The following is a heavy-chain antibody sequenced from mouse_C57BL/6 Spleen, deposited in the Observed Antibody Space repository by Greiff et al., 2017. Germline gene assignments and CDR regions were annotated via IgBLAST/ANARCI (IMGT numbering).Heavy chain of an antibody. D-gene: IGHD1-1*01. CDR2: INPNNGGT. V-gene: IGHV1-26*01. CDR3: AGGVYYGSSYGY. J-gene: IGHJ2*01. CDR1: GYTFTDYY. Sequence: EVQLQQSGPELVKPGASVKISCKASGYTFTDYYMNWVKQSHGKSLEWIGDINPNNGGTSYNQKFKGKATLTVDKSSSTAYMELRSLTSEDSAVYFCAGGVYYGSSYGYWGQGTTLTVSS.